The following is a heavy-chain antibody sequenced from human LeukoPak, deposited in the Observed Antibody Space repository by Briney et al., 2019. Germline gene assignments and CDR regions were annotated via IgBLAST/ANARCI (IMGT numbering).Heavy chain of an antibody. Sequence: GRSLRLSCAASGFTFDDYAMHWVRQAPGKGLEWVSGISWNSGSIGYADSVKGRFTISRDNAKNSLYLQMNSLRAEDTALYYCAKLGYYGSGSYYPDIQFDYWGQGTLVTVSS. CDR2: ISWNSGSI. D-gene: IGHD3-10*01. J-gene: IGHJ4*02. CDR1: GFTFDDYA. CDR3: AKLGYYGSGSYYPDIQFDY. V-gene: IGHV3-9*01.